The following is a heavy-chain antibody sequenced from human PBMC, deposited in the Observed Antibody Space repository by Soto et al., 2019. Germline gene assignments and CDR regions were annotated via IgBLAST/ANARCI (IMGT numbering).Heavy chain of an antibody. CDR3: ARPPGSGTLFAN. D-gene: IGHD1-7*01. CDR2: IYPGYSDI. Sequence: TGESLKISCQGSGYSFADSWIGWVRQVPGRGLEWVGIIYPGYSDIRYRPSFQGRVTISADKSVNTAYLQWSSLRASDTAIYYCARPPGSGTLFANWGQGTPVTVSS. CDR1: GYSFADSW. V-gene: IGHV5-51*01. J-gene: IGHJ4*02.